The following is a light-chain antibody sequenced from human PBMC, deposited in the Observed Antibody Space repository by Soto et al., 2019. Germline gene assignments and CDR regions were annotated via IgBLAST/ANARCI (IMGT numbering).Light chain of an antibody. Sequence: DIQMTQSPSSLSASVGDRVTITCQASQDISNYLNWYQQKPGKAPKLLIYDASYLETGVPSRFSGSGSGTDFTFTISSLQPEDIATYYCQQYDNLPSFTFGPGTKVDIK. CDR2: DAS. CDR3: QQYDNLPSFT. CDR1: QDISNY. V-gene: IGKV1-33*01. J-gene: IGKJ3*01.